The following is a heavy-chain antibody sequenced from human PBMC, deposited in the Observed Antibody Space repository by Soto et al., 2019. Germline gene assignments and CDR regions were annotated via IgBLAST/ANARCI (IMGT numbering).Heavy chain of an antibody. Sequence: PGGSLRISCAASGFIFSNAWMSWVRQAPGKGLEWVGRIKSKADGGTTNYAAPVKGRFNISRDGSKNTLYLQMNGLKTEDTAVYYCTTGWSSKDYWGQGTLVTVSS. CDR2: IKSKADGGTT. CDR3: TTGWSSKDY. V-gene: IGHV3-15*01. CDR1: GFIFSNAW. J-gene: IGHJ4*02. D-gene: IGHD3-3*01.